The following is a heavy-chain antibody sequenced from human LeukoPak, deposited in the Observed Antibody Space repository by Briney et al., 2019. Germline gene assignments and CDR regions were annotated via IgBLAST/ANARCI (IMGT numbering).Heavy chain of an antibody. CDR3: ARESEMRGSGGNLIAY. Sequence: GSSVKVSCTASGYTFTGYYMHWVRQAPGQGLERMGWINLNSGGTNYAQKFQVRVTMTRDRSISKAYMELRRLRLNDTAMDYCARESEMRGSGGNLIAYWGQETLVTVSS. CDR2: INLNSGGT. V-gene: IGHV1-2*02. D-gene: IGHD3-10*01. J-gene: IGHJ4*02. CDR1: GYTFTGYY.